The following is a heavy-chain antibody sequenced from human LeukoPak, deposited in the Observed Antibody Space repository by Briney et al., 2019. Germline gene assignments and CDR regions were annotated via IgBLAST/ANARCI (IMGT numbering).Heavy chain of an antibody. Sequence: PGGSLRLSCAASGFTFSSYEMNWVRQAPGKGLEWVSYISSSGGTIYYADSVKGRFTISRDNAKNSLYLQMNSLRAEDTAVYYCARDVYSGYFDYWGQGTLVTVSS. CDR2: ISSSGGTI. CDR1: GFTFSSYE. CDR3: ARDVYSGYFDY. D-gene: IGHD5-12*01. J-gene: IGHJ4*02. V-gene: IGHV3-48*03.